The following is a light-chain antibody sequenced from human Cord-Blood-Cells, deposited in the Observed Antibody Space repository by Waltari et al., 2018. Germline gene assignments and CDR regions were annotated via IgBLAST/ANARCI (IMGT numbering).Light chain of an antibody. CDR1: QSVSSY. CDR3: QQRSNWPLT. V-gene: IGKV3-11*01. CDR2: DAS. J-gene: IGKJ4*01. Sequence: EIVLTQSPATLSLSPGARATLSCRASQSVSSYLAWYQPKPGQAPRLLIYDASNRATGIPAMFSGSGSGTDFTLTINSLEPEDFAVYYCQQRSNWPLTFGGGTKVEIK.